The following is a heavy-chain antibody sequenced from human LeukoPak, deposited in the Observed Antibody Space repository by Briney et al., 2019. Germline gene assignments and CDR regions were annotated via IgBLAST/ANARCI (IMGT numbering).Heavy chain of an antibody. CDR1: GFTFSSYA. Sequence: GGSLRLSCAASGFTFSSYAMSWVRQAPGKGLEWVSVISGSDGSTYYADSVKGRFTISRDNSKNTLYLQMNSLRAEDTAVYYCAKGGSEGQRSRTGLWFGEVARGPYCYYGMDVWGQGTTVTVSS. CDR3: AKGGSEGQRSRTGLWFGEVARGPYCYYGMDV. V-gene: IGHV3-23*01. J-gene: IGHJ6*02. D-gene: IGHD3-10*01. CDR2: ISGSDGST.